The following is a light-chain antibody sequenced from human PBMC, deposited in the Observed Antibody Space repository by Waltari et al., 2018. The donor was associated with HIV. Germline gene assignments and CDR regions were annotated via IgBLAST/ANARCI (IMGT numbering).Light chain of an antibody. CDR2: ERS. J-gene: IGLJ1*01. CDR3: TSYAGSGEYV. CDR1: SSTVGGYAY. V-gene: IGLV2-8*01. Sequence: QSALTQPPSASGATGHSVTISCTGPSSTVGGYAYLSWYQHHPGKVPRLIMYERSKRPSGVPDRFSGFKSGNTASLTVSALQAEDEADYYCTSYAGSGEYVFGTGTKVTVL.